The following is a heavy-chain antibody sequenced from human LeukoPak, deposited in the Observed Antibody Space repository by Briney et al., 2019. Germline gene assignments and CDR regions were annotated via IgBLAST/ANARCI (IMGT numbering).Heavy chain of an antibody. V-gene: IGHV3-33*08. CDR2: IWYDGSNK. CDR1: GFIFSNYW. CDR3: AREIDYYYDSSGYFDY. D-gene: IGHD3-22*01. Sequence: GGSLRLSCAASGFIFSNYWMSWVRQAPGKGLEWVAVIWYDGSNKYYADSVKGRFTISRDNSKNTLYLQMNSLRAEDTAVYYCAREIDYYYDSSGYFDYWGQGTLVTVSS. J-gene: IGHJ4*02.